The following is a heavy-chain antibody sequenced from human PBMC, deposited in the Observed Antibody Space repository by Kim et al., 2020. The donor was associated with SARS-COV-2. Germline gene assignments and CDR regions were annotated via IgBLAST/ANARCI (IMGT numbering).Heavy chain of an antibody. V-gene: IGHV3-21*01. CDR1: GFTFSSYS. CDR3: ARGDEAYCGGDCYPRPYFDY. Sequence: GGSLRLSCAASGFTFSSYSMNWVRQAPGKGLEWVSSISSSSSYIYYADSVKGRFTISRDNAKNSLYLQMNSLRAEDTAVYYCARGDEAYCGGDCYPRPYFDYWGQGTLVTVSS. J-gene: IGHJ4*02. CDR2: ISSSSSYI. D-gene: IGHD2-21*02.